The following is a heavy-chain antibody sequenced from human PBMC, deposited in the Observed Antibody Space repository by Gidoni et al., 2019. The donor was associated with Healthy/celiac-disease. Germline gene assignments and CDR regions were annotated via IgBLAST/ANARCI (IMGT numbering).Heavy chain of an antibody. Sequence: EVQLVASGGGLVKPGGSLRLSCSASEFTFSSYSMSWVRQAPGKGLEWVSSISSSSSYIYYADSVKGRFTISRDNAKNSLYLQMNSLRAEDTAVYYCASRGELGDFDYWGQGTLVTVSS. CDR2: ISSSSSYI. CDR1: EFTFSSYS. V-gene: IGHV3-21*01. CDR3: ASRGELGDFDY. D-gene: IGHD1-7*01. J-gene: IGHJ4*02.